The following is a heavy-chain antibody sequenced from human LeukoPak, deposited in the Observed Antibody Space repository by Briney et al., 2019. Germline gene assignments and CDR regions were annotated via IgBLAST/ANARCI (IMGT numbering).Heavy chain of an antibody. CDR2: ISSSSSYI. D-gene: IGHD6-6*01. Sequence: GGSLRLSCAASGFTFSSYSMNWVRQAPGKGLEWVSSISSSSSYIYYADSVKGRFTISRDNAKNSLYLQMNSLRAEDTAVYYCAAVDSTSSGYFQHWGQDTLVTVSS. V-gene: IGHV3-21*01. CDR1: GFTFSSYS. CDR3: AAVDSTSSGYFQH. J-gene: IGHJ1*01.